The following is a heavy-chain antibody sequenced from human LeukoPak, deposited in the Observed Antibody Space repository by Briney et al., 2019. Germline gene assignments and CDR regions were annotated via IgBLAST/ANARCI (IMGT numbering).Heavy chain of an antibody. V-gene: IGHV1-18*01. CDR2: ISAYNGNT. CDR3: AKTMVRGVIIRGDAFDI. Sequence: ASVKVSCKASGYTFTSYGISWVRQAPGQGLEWMGWISAYNGNTNYAQKLQGRVTMTTDTSTSTAYMELSRLRSDDTAVYFCAKTMVRGVIIRGDAFDIWGQGTMVTVSS. CDR1: GYTFTSYG. J-gene: IGHJ3*02. D-gene: IGHD3-10*01.